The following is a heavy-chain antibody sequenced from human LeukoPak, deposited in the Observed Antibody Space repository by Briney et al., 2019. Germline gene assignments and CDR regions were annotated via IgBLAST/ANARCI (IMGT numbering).Heavy chain of an antibody. Sequence: SETLSLTCIVSGGSISSDCWSWIRQPAGKGLEWVGRFCPSGGANYNPSLKSRVTISVDTSKNQFSLKLSSVTAADTAVYYCARRVSGSLYYFDYWGQGTLVTVSS. CDR2: FCPSGGA. J-gene: IGHJ4*02. V-gene: IGHV4-4*07. CDR1: GGSISSDC. CDR3: ARRVSGSLYYFDY. D-gene: IGHD3-10*01.